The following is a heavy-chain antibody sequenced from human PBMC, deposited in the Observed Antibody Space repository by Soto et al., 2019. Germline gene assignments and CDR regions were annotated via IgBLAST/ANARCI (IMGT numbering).Heavy chain of an antibody. D-gene: IGHD3-3*01. CDR2: IYYSGST. J-gene: IGHJ4*02. CDR3: ARAMSITIFGVVTNFDY. CDR1: GGSISSGGYY. V-gene: IGHV4-31*03. Sequence: SETLSLTCTVSGGSISSGGYYWSWIRQHPGKGLEWIGYIYYSGSTYYNPSLKSRVTISVDTSKNQFSLKLSSVTAADTAVYYCARAMSITIFGVVTNFDYWGQGTLVTVSS.